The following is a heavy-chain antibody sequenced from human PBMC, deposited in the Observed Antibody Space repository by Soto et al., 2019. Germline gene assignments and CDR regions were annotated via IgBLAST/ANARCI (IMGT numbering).Heavy chain of an antibody. V-gene: IGHV3-30*03. J-gene: IGHJ4*02. CDR1: GFTFSSYG. CDR2: ISYDGSNK. Sequence: QVQLVESGGGVVQPGRSLRLSCAASGFTFSSYGMHWVRQAPGKGLEWVAVISYDGSNKYYADSVKGRFTISRDNSKNTLYLQMNSLRAEDTAVYYCARDSNSGWDYYFDYWGQGTLVTVSS. D-gene: IGHD6-19*01. CDR3: ARDSNSGWDYYFDY.